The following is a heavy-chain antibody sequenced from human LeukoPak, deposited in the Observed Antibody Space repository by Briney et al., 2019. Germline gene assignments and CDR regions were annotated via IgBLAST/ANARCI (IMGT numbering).Heavy chain of an antibody. CDR3: ATIAVGGVVVPAAILYYMDV. D-gene: IGHD2-2*01. Sequence: GGSLRLSCAASGFTFGSYSMNWVRQAPGKGLEWVSSISSSSSYIYYADSVKGRFTISRDNAKNSLYLQMNSLRAEDTAVYYCATIAVGGVVVPAAILYYMDVWGKGTTVTVSS. J-gene: IGHJ6*03. V-gene: IGHV3-21*01. CDR2: ISSSSSYI. CDR1: GFTFGSYS.